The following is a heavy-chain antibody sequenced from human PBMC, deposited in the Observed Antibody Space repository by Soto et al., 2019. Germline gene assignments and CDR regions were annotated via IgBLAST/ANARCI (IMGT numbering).Heavy chain of an antibody. CDR2: IYPGDSDT. D-gene: IGHD3-16*01. Sequence: PEESLKISCKGSQYRFNIYWIGWGRQKPGKGLEWIGMIYPGDSDTTCSPSFEGQVTMSVDKSISTAYLEWNSLKASDSATYYCARQGSNGAYVYYPMDVWGQGTTVTVSS. V-gene: IGHV5-51*01. CDR3: ARQGSNGAYVYYPMDV. CDR1: QYRFNIYW. J-gene: IGHJ6*02.